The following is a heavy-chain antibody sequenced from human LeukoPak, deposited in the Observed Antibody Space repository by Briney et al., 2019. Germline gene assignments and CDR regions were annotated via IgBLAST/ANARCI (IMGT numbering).Heavy chain of an antibody. CDR3: ARVPSSAHQLFSSDY. V-gene: IGHV1-18*01. D-gene: IGHD3-10*01. J-gene: IGHJ4*02. CDR1: GYSFNNYG. Sequence: ASVKVSSTTSGYSFNNYGISWVRQAPGQGLEWMGWISAYDGETRCKQNLQGRVTMTTDTSTSTAYMELTSLTTDDTAVYYCARVPSSAHQLFSSDYWGQGTLVTVSS. CDR2: ISAYDGET.